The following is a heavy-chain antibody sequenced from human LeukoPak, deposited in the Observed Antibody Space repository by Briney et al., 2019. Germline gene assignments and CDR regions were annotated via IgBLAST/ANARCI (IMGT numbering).Heavy chain of an antibody. CDR2: IRYDGSNK. V-gene: IGHV3-30*02. J-gene: IGHJ4*02. D-gene: IGHD4-11*01. Sequence: GGSLRLSCAASGFTFSSYGMHWVRQAPGKRLEWVAFIRYDGSNKYYADSVKGRFTISRDNSKNTLYLQMGSLRAEDMAVYYCASVTTHGVSHYEYKYWGQGTLVTVSS. CDR1: GFTFSSYG. CDR3: ASVTTHGVSHYEYKY.